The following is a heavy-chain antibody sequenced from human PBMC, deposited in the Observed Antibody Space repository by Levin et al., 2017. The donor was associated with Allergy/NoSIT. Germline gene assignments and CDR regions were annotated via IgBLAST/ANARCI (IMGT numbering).Heavy chain of an antibody. D-gene: IGHD3-3*01. CDR3: ARGYYDFWSGYFSLGSGRFDP. Sequence: SQTLSLTCAVYGGSFSGYYWSWIRQPPGKGLEWIGEINHSGSTNYNPSLKSRVTISVDKSKNQFSLKLSSVTAADTAVYYCARGYYDFWSGYFSLGSGRFDPWGQGTLVTVSS. CDR1: GGSFSGYY. J-gene: IGHJ5*02. CDR2: INHSGST. V-gene: IGHV4-34*01.